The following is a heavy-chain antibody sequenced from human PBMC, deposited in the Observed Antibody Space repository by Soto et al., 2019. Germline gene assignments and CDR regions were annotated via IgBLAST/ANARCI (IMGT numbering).Heavy chain of an antibody. CDR2: IYSGGST. CDR1: GFTVSSNY. V-gene: IGHV3-66*01. CDR3: ARDSCSGGSCYFNFDY. D-gene: IGHD2-15*01. J-gene: IGHJ4*02. Sequence: GGSLRLSCAASGFTVSSNYMSWVRQAPGKGLEWVSVIYSGGSTYYADSVKGRFTISRDNSKNTLYLQMNSLRADDTAVYYCARDSCSGGSCYFNFDYWGQGTLVTVSS.